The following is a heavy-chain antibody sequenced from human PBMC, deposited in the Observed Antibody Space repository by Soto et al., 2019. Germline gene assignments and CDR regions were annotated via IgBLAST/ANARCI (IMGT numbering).Heavy chain of an antibody. CDR3: ARDSGYGSRASVNHYLDY. D-gene: IGHD3-10*01. CDR1: AYSFTTYH. CDR2: INPDAGAT. J-gene: IGHJ4*01. Sequence: ASVKVSCKASAYSFTTYHIHWVRQAPGQGLEWMGLINPDAGATNYAQKFQGRVTITADESTSTAYMELSSLRSEDTAVYYCARDSGYGSRASVNHYLDYWGQGTLVTVSS. V-gene: IGHV1-46*01.